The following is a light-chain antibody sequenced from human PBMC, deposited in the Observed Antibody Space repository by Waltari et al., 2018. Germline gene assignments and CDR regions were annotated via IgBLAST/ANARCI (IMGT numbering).Light chain of an antibody. J-gene: IGKJ4*01. CDR3: QQSYSTPV. V-gene: IGKV1-39*01. Sequence: DIQMTQSPSSLSASVGDRVTITCRASQSIISSLNWYQQRPGKAPKRQIYAASSLQSGVPSRFSGSGSGTDFTLTITSLQPEDFATYYCQQSYSTPVFGGGTKVEIK. CDR1: QSIISS. CDR2: AAS.